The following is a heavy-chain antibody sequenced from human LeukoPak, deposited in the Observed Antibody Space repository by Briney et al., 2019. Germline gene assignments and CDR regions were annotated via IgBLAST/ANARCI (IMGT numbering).Heavy chain of an antibody. V-gene: IGHV5-51*01. CDR3: ARQMTSDSSGSTYGY. D-gene: IGHD3-22*01. Sequence: GESLKISCKGSGYSFTSYWIGWVRQMPGKGLEWMGIIYPGVSDTRYSPSFQGQVTISADKSISTAYLQWSSLKASDTAMYYCARQMTSDSSGSTYGYWGQGTLVTVSS. CDR2: IYPGVSDT. J-gene: IGHJ4*02. CDR1: GYSFTSYW.